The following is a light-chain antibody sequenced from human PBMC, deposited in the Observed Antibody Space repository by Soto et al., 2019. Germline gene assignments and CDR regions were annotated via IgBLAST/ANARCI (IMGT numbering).Light chain of an antibody. Sequence: EIVLTQSPGTLSLSPGERATLSCRASQSVSRSYLAWYQQKPGQAPRLLIYGASSRATGIPDRFSGSGSGTDFTLTNSRLEPEDYAVYYCQHYGSSLWTFGQGTKVEIK. CDR3: QHYGSSLWT. J-gene: IGKJ1*01. CDR1: QSVSRSY. CDR2: GAS. V-gene: IGKV3-20*01.